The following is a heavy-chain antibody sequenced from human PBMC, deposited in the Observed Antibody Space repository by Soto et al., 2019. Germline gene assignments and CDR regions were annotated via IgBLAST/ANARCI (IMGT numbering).Heavy chain of an antibody. Sequence: AGGSLRLSCVASGVTFSNFLMSWFRQTPGKGLEWVSSISRRSGTIYYADSVKSRSTISRDNAKSTLYLQMNSLRAEDTAVYYCAKVRQIYGDSPSPNDICAQRTIVPVSS. V-gene: IGHV3-21*04. CDR2: ISRRSGTI. D-gene: IGHD4-17*01. CDR3: AKVRQIYGDSPSPNDI. CDR1: GVTFSNFL. J-gene: IGHJ3*02.